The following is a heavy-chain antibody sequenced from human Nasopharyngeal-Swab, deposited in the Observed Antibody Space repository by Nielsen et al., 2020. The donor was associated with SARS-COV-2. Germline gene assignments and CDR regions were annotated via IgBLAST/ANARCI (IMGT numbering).Heavy chain of an antibody. V-gene: IGHV4-61*08. CDR3: ARDSRYYYYGMDV. CDR2: IYYSGST. CDR1: GGSISSGGYY. J-gene: IGHJ6*02. Sequence: SETLSLTCTVSGGSISSGGYYWSWIRQHPGKGLEWIGYIYYSGSTNYNPSLKSRVTISVDTSKNQFSLKLSSVTAADTAVYYCARDSRYYYYGMDVWGQGTTVTVSS.